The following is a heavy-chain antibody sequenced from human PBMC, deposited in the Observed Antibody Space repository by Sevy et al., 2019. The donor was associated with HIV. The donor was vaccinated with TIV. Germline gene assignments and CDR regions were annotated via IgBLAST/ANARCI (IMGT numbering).Heavy chain of an antibody. D-gene: IGHD2-2*01. CDR3: ARAASCSSTSCYYYYYMDV. CDR1: GGSFSGYY. CDR2: INHSGST. V-gene: IGHV4-34*01. J-gene: IGHJ6*03. Sequence: SETLSLTCAVYGGSFSGYYWSWIRQPPGKGLEWIGEINHSGSTNYNPSLKSRVTISVDTSKNQFSLKLSSVTAADTAVYYCARAASCSSTSCYYYYYMDVWGKGTTVTVSS.